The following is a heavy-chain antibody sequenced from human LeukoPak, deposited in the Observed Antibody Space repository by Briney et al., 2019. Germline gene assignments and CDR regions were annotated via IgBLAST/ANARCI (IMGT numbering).Heavy chain of an antibody. D-gene: IGHD6-13*01. CDR1: GGSFSGYY. CDR2: IHHSGST. Sequence: SETLSLTCTVYGGSFSGYYYSWIRQPPGKGLEWIGEIHHSGSTSYNPSLKSRVTMSVDTSKNQCSLKLSSVTAADTAVYYCAREVIYSSRGYFYVDVWGRGTTVTVSS. J-gene: IGHJ6*03. CDR3: AREVIYSSRGYFYVDV. V-gene: IGHV4-34*01.